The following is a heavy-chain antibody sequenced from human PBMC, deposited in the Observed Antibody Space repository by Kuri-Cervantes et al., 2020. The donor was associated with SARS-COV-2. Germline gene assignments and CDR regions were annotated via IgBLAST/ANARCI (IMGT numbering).Heavy chain of an antibody. CDR1: GGTFSSYA. D-gene: IGHD6-19*01. J-gene: IGHJ5*02. V-gene: IGHV1-69*05. Sequence: SVKVSCKASGGTFSSYAISWVRQAPGQGLEWMGGIIPIFGTANYAQKFQGRVTITTDESTSTAYMELSSLRSEDTAVYYCARETVAGTGDWFDPWGQGTLVTVSS. CDR2: IIPIFGTA. CDR3: ARETVAGTGDWFDP.